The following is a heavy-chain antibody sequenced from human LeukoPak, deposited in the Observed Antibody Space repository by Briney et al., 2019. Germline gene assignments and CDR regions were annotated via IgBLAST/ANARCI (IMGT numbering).Heavy chain of an antibody. CDR3: ARHLSAAAGPAGFDP. Sequence: GESLQISCKGSGYSFTSYWIGWVRQMPGKGLEWMGIIYPGDSDTRYSPSFQGQVTISADKSISTAYLQWSSLKASDTAMYYCARHLSAAAGPAGFDPWGQGTLVTVSS. CDR2: IYPGDSDT. CDR1: GYSFTSYW. V-gene: IGHV5-51*01. D-gene: IGHD6-13*01. J-gene: IGHJ5*02.